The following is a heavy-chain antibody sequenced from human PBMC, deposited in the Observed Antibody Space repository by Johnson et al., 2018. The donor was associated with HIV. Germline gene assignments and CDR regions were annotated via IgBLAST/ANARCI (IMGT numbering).Heavy chain of an antibody. J-gene: IGHJ3*02. CDR3: ARSVHGYRDYLWGRDAFDI. CDR2: ISYDGTKK. V-gene: IGHV3-30*04. Sequence: QVQLVESGGGVVQPGRSLRLSCAASGFAFSGYALHWVRQAPGKGLEWVALISYDGTKKYSAGSVKGRFTISRDNSKNTLYLQMNNLRLGDTAVYYCARSVHGYRDYLWGRDAFDIWGQGTMVIVSS. CDR1: GFAFSGYA. D-gene: IGHD5-24*01.